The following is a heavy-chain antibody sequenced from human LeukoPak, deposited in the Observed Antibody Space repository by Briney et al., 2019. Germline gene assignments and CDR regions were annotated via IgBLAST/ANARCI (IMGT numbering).Heavy chain of an antibody. V-gene: IGHV3-30*02. D-gene: IGHD6-13*01. CDR2: IRYDGSNK. CDR1: GFTLSSYG. Sequence: PGGSLRLSCAASGFTLSSYGMHWVRQAPGKGLEWVAFIRYDGSNKYYADSVKGRFTISRDNSKNTLYLQMNSLRTEDTAVYYCAKDGCSSPPGGYYMDVWGKGTTVTVSS. J-gene: IGHJ6*03. CDR3: AKDGCSSPPGGYYMDV.